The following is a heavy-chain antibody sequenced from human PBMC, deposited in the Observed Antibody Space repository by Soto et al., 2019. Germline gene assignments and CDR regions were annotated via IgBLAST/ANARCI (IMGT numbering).Heavy chain of an antibody. J-gene: IGHJ4*02. CDR2: IYYSGST. Sequence: KPSETLSLTCTVSGGSISSGGYYWSWIRQHPGKGLEWIGYIYYSGSTYYNPSLKSRVTISVDTSKNQFSLKLSSVTAADTAVYYCARGRTVSVDYWGQGTLVTVSS. D-gene: IGHD1-26*01. V-gene: IGHV4-31*03. CDR3: ARGRTVSVDY. CDR1: GGSISSGGYY.